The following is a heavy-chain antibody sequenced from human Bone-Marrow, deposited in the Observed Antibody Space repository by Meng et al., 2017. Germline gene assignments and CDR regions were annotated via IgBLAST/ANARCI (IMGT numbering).Heavy chain of an antibody. J-gene: IGHJ4*02. Sequence: QVQLVQSGAEVKKPGASVKVSCKASGYTFTSYGISWVRQAPGQGLEWMGWINTNTGNPTYAQGFTGRFVFSLDTSVSTAYLQISSLKAEDTAVYYCARDARGLLKDYWGQGTLVTVSS. CDR3: ARDARGLLKDY. CDR2: INTNTGNP. V-gene: IGHV7-4-1*02. D-gene: IGHD2/OR15-2a*01. CDR1: GYTFTSYG.